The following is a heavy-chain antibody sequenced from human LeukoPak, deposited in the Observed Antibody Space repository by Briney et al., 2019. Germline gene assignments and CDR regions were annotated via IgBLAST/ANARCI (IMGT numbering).Heavy chain of an antibody. CDR3: ATSESQTKFDF. CDR2: IYPGDSDT. V-gene: IGHV5-51*01. Sequence: GESLKISCKGSGYSFTSYWIGWVRQVPGKGLEWMGIIYPGDSDTRYSPSFQGQVTISADKSINTAYLQWSSLKASDTAMYYCATSESQTKFDFWGQGTLVTVSS. D-gene: IGHD1/OR15-1a*01. J-gene: IGHJ4*02. CDR1: GYSFTSYW.